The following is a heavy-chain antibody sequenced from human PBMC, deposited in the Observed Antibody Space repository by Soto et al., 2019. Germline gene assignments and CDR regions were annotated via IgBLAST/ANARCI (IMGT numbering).Heavy chain of an antibody. CDR2: TYYRSKWYN. CDR1: GDSVSSNSAA. D-gene: IGHD6-13*01. Sequence: PSPTLSLPCAISGDSVSSNSAAWNWIRQSPSRGLEWLGRTYYRSKWYNDYAVSVKSRITINPDTSKNQFSLQLNYVTPEDTAVYYCARDEQPPEFYYYYGMDVWGQGTTVTASS. V-gene: IGHV6-1*01. CDR3: ARDEQPPEFYYYYGMDV. J-gene: IGHJ6*02.